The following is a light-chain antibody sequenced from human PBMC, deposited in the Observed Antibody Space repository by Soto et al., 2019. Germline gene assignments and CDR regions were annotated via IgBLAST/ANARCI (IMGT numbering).Light chain of an antibody. J-gene: IGKJ3*01. Sequence: DIQMTQSPSSLSASVGDRVTITCRASQSISSYLNWYQQKPGKAPNLLIYATSSLQSGVPSRFSGSGSGTDLTLTISSLQPEDFATYYCQESYSTYLFTFGPGTKVDIK. CDR3: QESYSTYLFT. V-gene: IGKV1-39*01. CDR1: QSISSY. CDR2: ATS.